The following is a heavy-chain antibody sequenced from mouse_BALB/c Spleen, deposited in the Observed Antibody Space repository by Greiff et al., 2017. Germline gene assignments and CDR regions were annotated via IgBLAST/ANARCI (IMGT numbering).Heavy chain of an antibody. V-gene: IGHV5-2*01. CDR2: INSDGGST. CDR3: ARHGDRYPFAY. CDR1: EYEFPSHD. J-gene: IGHJ3*01. D-gene: IGHD2-14*01. Sequence: EVMLVESGGGLVQPGASLKLSCESNEYEFPSHDMSWVRKTPEQRLELVAAINSDGGSTYYPDTMESRFIISRDNTKKTLYLQMSSLRSEDTALYYCARHGDRYPFAYWGQGTLVTVSA.